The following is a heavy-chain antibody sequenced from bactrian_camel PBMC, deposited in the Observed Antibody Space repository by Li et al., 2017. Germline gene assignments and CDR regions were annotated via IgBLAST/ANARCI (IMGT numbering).Heavy chain of an antibody. CDR2: ILSDGTNA. Sequence: QVQLVESGGGSVQAGGSLTLSCAASGKIYSNYCMGWFRQAPGKRLEWVASILSDGTNAYYADSVKGRFTISRDNAENTLTLQMNSLKPEDTAMYYCAADLGWCGSAPLQRTFRNWGQGTQVTVS. CDR3: AADLGWCGSAPLQRTFRN. J-gene: IGHJ4*01. V-gene: IGHV3-2*01. D-gene: IGHD6*01. CDR1: GKIYSNYC.